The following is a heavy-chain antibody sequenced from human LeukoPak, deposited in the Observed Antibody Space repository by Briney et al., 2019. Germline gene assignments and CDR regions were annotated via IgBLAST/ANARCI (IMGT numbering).Heavy chain of an antibody. J-gene: IGHJ4*02. CDR1: GFTFSSYG. D-gene: IGHD6-13*01. Sequence: PGGSLRLSCAASGFTFSSYGMHWVRQAPGKGLEWVAVIWYDGSNKYYADSVKGRFTISRDNSKNTLDLQMNSLRAEDTAVYYSARDRYSTSWYSPLDYWGQGRLVTVSS. CDR2: IWYDGSNK. V-gene: IGHV3-33*01. CDR3: ARDRYSTSWYSPLDY.